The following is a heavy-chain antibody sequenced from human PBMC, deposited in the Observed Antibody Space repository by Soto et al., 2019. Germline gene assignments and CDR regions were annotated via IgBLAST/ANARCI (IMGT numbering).Heavy chain of an antibody. Sequence: QVQLQESGPGLVKPSETLSLTCTVSGGSISSYYWSWIRQPPGKGLEWIGYIYYSGSTNYNPSLKSRVTISVDTSKNQFSLKLSSVTAADTAVYYCARDSGVVPAVNWFDPWGQGTLVTVSS. J-gene: IGHJ5*02. CDR2: IYYSGST. CDR1: GGSISSYY. V-gene: IGHV4-59*01. CDR3: ARDSGVVPAVNWFDP. D-gene: IGHD2-2*01.